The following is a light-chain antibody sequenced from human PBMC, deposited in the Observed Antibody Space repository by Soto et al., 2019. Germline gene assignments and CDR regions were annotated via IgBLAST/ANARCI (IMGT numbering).Light chain of an antibody. V-gene: IGLV1-44*01. CDR3: AAWDGSLNNVL. CDR1: GSSIGTNT. Sequence: QSVLTQPPSASGTPGQRVTISCSGSGSSIGTNTVNWYRQLPGTAPKLLIYGHNQRPSGVPDRFSGSKSGTSASLAISGLPSEDEADYYCAAWDGSLNNVLFGGGTKVTVL. CDR2: GHN. J-gene: IGLJ2*01.